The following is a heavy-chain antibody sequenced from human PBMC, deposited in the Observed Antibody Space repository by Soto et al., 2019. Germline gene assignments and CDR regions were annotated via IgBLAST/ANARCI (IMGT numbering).Heavy chain of an antibody. CDR3: VRDSGRGFYFDY. Sequence: EVQLVESGGGLVQPGGSLRLSCAASGFTFSDHYMDWVRQVPGKGLEWVGRIRNRPNSYTTQYAASVKGRFAVLRDDSENLVYLHINDLKTEDTAVYYGVRDSGRGFYFDYWGQGAQVTVSS. V-gene: IGHV3-72*01. CDR2: IRNRPNSYTT. CDR1: GFTFSDHY. J-gene: IGHJ4*02. D-gene: IGHD3-10*01.